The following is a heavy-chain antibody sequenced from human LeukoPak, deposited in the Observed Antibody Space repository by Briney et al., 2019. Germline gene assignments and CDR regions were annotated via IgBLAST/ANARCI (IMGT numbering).Heavy chain of an antibody. CDR3: AKFASSTWSGVVFDY. Sequence: GGSLRLSCAASGFTFSSYGMHWVRQAPGKGLEWVAFIRYDGSNKSYADSVKGRFTISRDNSKNTLYLQMNSLRAEDTAVYYCAKFASSTWSGVVFDYWGQGTLVTVSS. CDR1: GFTFSSYG. J-gene: IGHJ4*02. CDR2: IRYDGSNK. D-gene: IGHD6-13*01. V-gene: IGHV3-30*02.